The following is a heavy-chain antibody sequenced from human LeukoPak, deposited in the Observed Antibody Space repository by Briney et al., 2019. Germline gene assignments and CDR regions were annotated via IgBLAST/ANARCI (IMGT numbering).Heavy chain of an antibody. J-gene: IGHJ4*02. V-gene: IGHV1-3*01. CDR1: GYTFTSYA. CDR3: ARDQSELGYFDY. CDR2: INAGNGNT. D-gene: IGHD1-26*01. Sequence: ASVKVSCKASGYTFTSYAVHWVRQAPGQRLEWMGWINAGNGNTKYSQKFQGRVTITRDTSASTAYMELSSLRSEDTAVYYCARDQSELGYFDYWGQGTLVTVSS.